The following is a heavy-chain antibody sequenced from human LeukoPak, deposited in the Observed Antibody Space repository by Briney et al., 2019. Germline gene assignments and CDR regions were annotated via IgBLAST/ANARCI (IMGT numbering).Heavy chain of an antibody. CDR1: GYIFTNHY. Sequence: ASVKVSCKASGYIFTNHYMHWVRQAPGQGLEWMGLINPSGSSTLYAEKFRGRIIMTRDMSTATDYMELSSLRSEDTAVYYCARFDTMIWEVGAWGQGTLVTVSS. V-gene: IGHV1-46*01. CDR3: ARFDTMIWEVGA. CDR2: INPSGSST. J-gene: IGHJ5*02. D-gene: IGHD3-10*01.